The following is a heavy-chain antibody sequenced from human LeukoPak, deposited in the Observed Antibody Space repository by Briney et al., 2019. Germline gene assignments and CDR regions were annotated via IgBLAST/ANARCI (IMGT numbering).Heavy chain of an antibody. CDR1: GFTSSSYS. Sequence: GGSLRLSCAVSGFTSSSYSMKWVRRAPGKGLEWVLSISSSSSYIYYADSVKGRFTISKDNSKNTSYLKMNSLRAEDTAVYYCALTMVRGVIITNRDDYWGQGTLVTVSS. J-gene: IGHJ4*02. CDR3: ALTMVRGVIITNRDDY. CDR2: ISSSSSYI. D-gene: IGHD3-10*01. V-gene: IGHV3-21*01.